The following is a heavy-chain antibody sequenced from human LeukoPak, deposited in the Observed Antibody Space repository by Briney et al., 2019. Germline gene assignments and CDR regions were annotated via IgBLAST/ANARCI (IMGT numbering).Heavy chain of an antibody. CDR3: ARERRDTAMGGNYYFDY. J-gene: IGHJ4*02. Sequence: SETLSLTCTVSGGSISSYYWSWIRQPPGRGLEWIGYIYYSGSTNYNPSLKSRVTISVDTSKNQCSLKLSSVTAADTAVYYCARERRDTAMGGNYYFDYWGQGTLVTVSS. CDR2: IYYSGST. V-gene: IGHV4-59*01. D-gene: IGHD5-18*01. CDR1: GGSISSYY.